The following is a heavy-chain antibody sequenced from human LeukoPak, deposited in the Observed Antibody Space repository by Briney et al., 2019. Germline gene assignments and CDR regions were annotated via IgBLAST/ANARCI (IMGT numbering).Heavy chain of an antibody. CDR3: ARAGGVVVPAAIFDY. CDR2: ISAYSGNT. V-gene: IGHV1-18*04. D-gene: IGHD2-2*01. Sequence: GASVKVSCKASGYTFTSYGISWVRQAPGQGLEWMGWISAYSGNTNYAQKLQGRVTMTTDTSTSTAYMELRSLRSDDTAVYYCARAGGVVVPAAIFDYWGQGTLVTVSS. J-gene: IGHJ4*02. CDR1: GYTFTSYG.